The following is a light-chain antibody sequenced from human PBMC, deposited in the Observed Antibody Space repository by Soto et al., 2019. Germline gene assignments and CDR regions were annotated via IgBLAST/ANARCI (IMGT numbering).Light chain of an antibody. CDR3: SSYAGSNIVV. V-gene: IGLV2-8*01. CDR2: EVS. Sequence: QSALTQPPSASGSPGQSVTISCTGTSSDVGGYNFVSWYQQQPGKAPKLMIYEVSERPSGVPDRFSGSKSGNTSSPTVSGLQAEDEADYYCSSYAGSNIVVFGGGTKLTVL. CDR1: SSDVGGYNF. J-gene: IGLJ2*01.